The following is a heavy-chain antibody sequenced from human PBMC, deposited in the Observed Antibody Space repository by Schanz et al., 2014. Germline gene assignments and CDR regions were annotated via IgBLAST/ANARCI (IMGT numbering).Heavy chain of an antibody. D-gene: IGHD4-17*01. CDR2: INSVGSNT. J-gene: IGHJ3*02. Sequence: EVQLVESGGGLVQPGGSLRLSCAASGFTFSSHWMHWVRQDPGKGLVWVARINSVGSNTDYADSVTGRFTISRDNAKNTLYLQMNTLRAEDTAVYYCARKRKVGVYGGKGHDSLDIWGQGTMITVSS. V-gene: IGHV3-74*02. CDR3: ARKRKVGVYGGKGHDSLDI. CDR1: GFTFSSHW.